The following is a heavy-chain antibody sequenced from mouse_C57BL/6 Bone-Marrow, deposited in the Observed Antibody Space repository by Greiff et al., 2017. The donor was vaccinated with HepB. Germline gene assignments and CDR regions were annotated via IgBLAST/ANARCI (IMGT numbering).Heavy chain of an antibody. CDR3: ARRGYDGDY. CDR1: GFTFSSYA. V-gene: IGHV5-4*01. D-gene: IGHD2-2*01. Sequence: EVQLQESGGGLVKPGGSLKLSCAASGFTFSSYAMSWVRQTPEKRLEWVATISDGGSYTYYPDNVKGRFTISRDNAKNNLYLQMSHLKSEDTAMYYCARRGYDGDYWGQGTTLTVSS. CDR2: ISDGGSYT. J-gene: IGHJ2*01.